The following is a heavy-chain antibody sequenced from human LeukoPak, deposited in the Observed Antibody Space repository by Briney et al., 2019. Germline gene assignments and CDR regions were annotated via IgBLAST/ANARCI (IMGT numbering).Heavy chain of an antibody. CDR2: ISGSGGST. CDR3: AKAAYDSSGYYYAEYFQH. D-gene: IGHD3-22*01. Sequence: GGSLRLSCAASGFTSSSYGMSWVRQAPGKGLEWVSAISGSGGSTYYADSVKGRFTISRDNSKNTLYLQMNSLRAEDTAVYYCAKAAYDSSGYYYAEYFQHWGQGTLVTVSS. V-gene: IGHV3-23*01. CDR1: GFTSSSYG. J-gene: IGHJ1*01.